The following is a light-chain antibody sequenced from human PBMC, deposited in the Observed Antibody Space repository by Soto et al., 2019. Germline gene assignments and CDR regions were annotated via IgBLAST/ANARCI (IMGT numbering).Light chain of an antibody. J-gene: IGKJ1*01. V-gene: IGKV3-11*01. CDR3: QQRNNWPLT. CDR1: QSISRD. CDR2: DVS. Sequence: ETVLTQSPATLSLSPGERATLSCRASQSISRDLAWYQQKPGQPPRLLICDVSNRATGVPARFSGSGSGTDFTLTISSLEPEDVAVYYCQQRNNWPLTFGQGTKVEIK.